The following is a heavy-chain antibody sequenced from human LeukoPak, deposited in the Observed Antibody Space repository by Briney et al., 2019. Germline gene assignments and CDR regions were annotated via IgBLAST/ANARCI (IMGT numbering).Heavy chain of an antibody. CDR1: GGSISSYY. J-gene: IGHJ4*02. V-gene: IGHV4-59*01. CDR3: AREFGDSSGYFDY. CDR2: IYYSGST. D-gene: IGHD3-22*01. Sequence: SETLSLTCTVSGGSISSYYWSWIRQPPGKGLEWIGYIYYSGSTNYNPSLKSRVTISVDTSKNQFSLKLSSVTAADTAVYYCAREFGDSSGYFDYWGQGTLVTVSS.